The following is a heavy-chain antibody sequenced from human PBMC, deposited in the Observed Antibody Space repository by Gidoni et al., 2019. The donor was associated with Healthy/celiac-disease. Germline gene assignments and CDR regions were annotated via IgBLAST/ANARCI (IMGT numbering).Heavy chain of an antibody. CDR2: IWYDGNNK. V-gene: IGHV3-33*01. J-gene: IGHJ4*02. Sequence: QVQLVESGGGVVQPGRSLRLSCAASGFTFSSYGIHWVRQAPGKGLEWVAVIWYDGNNKYYADSVKGRFTISRDNSKNTLYLQMNSLRAEDTAVYYCARGLTTVTPHFDYWGQGTLVTVSS. D-gene: IGHD4-4*01. CDR1: GFTFSSYG. CDR3: ARGLTTVTPHFDY.